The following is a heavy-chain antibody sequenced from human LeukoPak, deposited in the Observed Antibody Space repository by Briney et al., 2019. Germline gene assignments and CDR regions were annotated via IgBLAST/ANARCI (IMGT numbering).Heavy chain of an antibody. V-gene: IGHV3-30*02. CDR2: IRYDGSNK. J-gene: IGHJ6*03. CDR1: GFTFSSYG. D-gene: IGHD3-22*01. CDR3: AKDNYYDSSGYYPKPDYYYYYMDV. Sequence: GGSLRLSCAASGFTFSSYGMHWVRQAPGKGLEWVAFIRYDGSNKYYADSVKGRFTISRDNSKNTLYLQMNSLRAEDTAVYYCAKDNYYDSSGYYPKPDYYYYYMDVWGKGTTVTVSS.